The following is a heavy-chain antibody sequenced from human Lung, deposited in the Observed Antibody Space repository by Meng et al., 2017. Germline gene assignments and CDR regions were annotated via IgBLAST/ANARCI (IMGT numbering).Heavy chain of an antibody. CDR1: GYTFTTYG. D-gene: IGHD6-19*01. V-gene: IGHV1-18*01. Sequence: QVHLVQPGREGKKPGASGKGSCKASGYTFTTYGISWLRQAPGQGLEWMGWIDPGNGNRDFAEKFQDRLTMSNDTSSSTVYMELTRLTSDDTAVYYCARDRQWLFDYWGQGALVTVSS. J-gene: IGHJ4*02. CDR2: IDPGNGNR. CDR3: ARDRQWLFDY.